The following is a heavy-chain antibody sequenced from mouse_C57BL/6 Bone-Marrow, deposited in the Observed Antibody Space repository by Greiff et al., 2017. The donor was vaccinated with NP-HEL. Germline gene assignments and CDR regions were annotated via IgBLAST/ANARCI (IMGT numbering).Heavy chain of an antibody. V-gene: IGHV1-81*01. CDR1: GYTFTSYG. J-gene: IGHJ3*01. D-gene: IGHD1-1*01. CDR3: ARRGSSYRFAY. Sequence: VKLQESGAELARPGASVKLSCKASGYTFTSYGISWVKQRTGQGLEWIGEIYPRSGNTYYNEKFKGKATLTADKSSSTAYMELRSLTSEDSAVYFCARRGSSYRFAYWGQGTLVTVSA. CDR2: IYPRSGNT.